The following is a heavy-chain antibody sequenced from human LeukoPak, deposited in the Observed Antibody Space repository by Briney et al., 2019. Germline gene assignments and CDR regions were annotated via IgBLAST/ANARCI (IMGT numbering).Heavy chain of an antibody. CDR1: GDSVSSNSAA. Sequence: SQTLSLTCAISGDSVSSNSAAWNWFRQSPSRGLEWLGRTYYRSKYYYDYVVSVKSRIAINPDTSKNQFSLHLNSVTPEDTAIYYCARGKWEQLIFHLDYWGQGALVTVSS. D-gene: IGHD1/OR15-1a*01. V-gene: IGHV6-1*01. CDR2: TYYRSKYYY. CDR3: ARGKWEQLIFHLDY. J-gene: IGHJ4*02.